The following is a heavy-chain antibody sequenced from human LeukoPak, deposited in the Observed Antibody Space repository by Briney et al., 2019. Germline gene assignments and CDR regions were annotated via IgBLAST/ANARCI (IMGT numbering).Heavy chain of an antibody. D-gene: IGHD3-10*01. CDR1: GFTFSSYA. J-gene: IGHJ4*02. V-gene: IGHV3-30-3*01. Sequence: PGGSLRLSCAASGFTFSSYAMHWVRQAPGRGLEWVAVISYDAADQYYADSVKGRFTISRDNSKNTLYVQINILRPEDTAVYYCARDQHARVGGHRPLDNWGQGTLVTVSS. CDR2: ISYDAADQ. CDR3: ARDQHARVGGHRPLDN.